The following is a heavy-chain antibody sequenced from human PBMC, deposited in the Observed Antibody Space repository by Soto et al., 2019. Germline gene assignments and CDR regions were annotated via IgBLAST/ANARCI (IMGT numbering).Heavy chain of an antibody. CDR3: ARFPFDRSSWTNPRYFDY. J-gene: IGHJ4*02. CDR1: GGSFSGYY. Sequence: QVQLQQWGAGLLKPAETLSXXCAVYGGSFSGYYWTWIRQPPGKGLEWIGEINQSGFTNYNPSLESRVTMSVDTSKNQFSLRLSSVTAADTAVYYCARFPFDRSSWTNPRYFDYWGQGTLVTVSS. CDR2: INQSGFT. D-gene: IGHD6-13*01. V-gene: IGHV4-34*01.